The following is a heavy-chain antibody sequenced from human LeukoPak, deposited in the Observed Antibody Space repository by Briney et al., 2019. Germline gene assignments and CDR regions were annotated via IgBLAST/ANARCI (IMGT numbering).Heavy chain of an antibody. D-gene: IGHD1-26*01. CDR3: ARLNSYSGSYPYYYYYGMDV. V-gene: IGHV3-7*03. CDR2: VKQDGSEK. Sequence: GGSLRLSCAVSGFTFSSYWMSWVRQAPGKGLEWVANVKQDGSEKYYVDSVKGRFTISRDNAKNSLYLQMNSLRAEDTAVYYCARLNSYSGSYPYYYYYGMDVWGQGTTVTVSS. CDR1: GFTFSSYW. J-gene: IGHJ6*02.